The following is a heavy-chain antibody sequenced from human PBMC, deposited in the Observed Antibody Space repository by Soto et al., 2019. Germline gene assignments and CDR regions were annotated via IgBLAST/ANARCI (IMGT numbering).Heavy chain of an antibody. V-gene: IGHV3-21*01. J-gene: IGHJ4*02. CDR2: IPTTSGYI. Sequence: GGSLRLSCAASGFTFSRYDMSWVRQAPGKGLEWVSSIPTTSGYIFYADSVKGRFTISRDDAKNSLYLQMNSLRVEDTAVYYCARYSGTYRDYWGQGTLVTVSS. D-gene: IGHD1-26*01. CDR1: GFTFSRYD. CDR3: ARYSGTYRDY.